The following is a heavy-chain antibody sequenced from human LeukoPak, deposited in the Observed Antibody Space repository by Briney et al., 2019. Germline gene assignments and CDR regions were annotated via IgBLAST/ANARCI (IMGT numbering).Heavy chain of an antibody. V-gene: IGHV4-34*01. Sequence: PSETLSLTCAVYGGSFSGYYWSWIRQPPGKGLEWIGEINHSGSTNYNPSLKSRVTISVDASKNQFSLKLSSVTAADTAVYYCARVGYSSGWYRQWGQGTLVTVSS. D-gene: IGHD6-19*01. J-gene: IGHJ4*02. CDR1: GGSFSGYY. CDR3: ARVGYSSGWYRQ. CDR2: INHSGST.